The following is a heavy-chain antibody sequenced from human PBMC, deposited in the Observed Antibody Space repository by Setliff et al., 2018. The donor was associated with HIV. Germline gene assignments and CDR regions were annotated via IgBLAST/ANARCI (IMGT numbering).Heavy chain of an antibody. J-gene: IGHJ4*02. Sequence: ASVKVSCKASGYTFTSYHITWLRQAPGQGLEWMGRISVNNGDTDYAQKFQDRLIMTTDSSTTTAFMELRSLRSDDTAMYYCARDPSSSWYGGSLFFDYWGQGTQVTVSS. CDR1: GYTFTSYH. CDR3: ARDPSSSWYGGSLFFDY. D-gene: IGHD6-13*01. V-gene: IGHV1-18*01. CDR2: ISVNNGDT.